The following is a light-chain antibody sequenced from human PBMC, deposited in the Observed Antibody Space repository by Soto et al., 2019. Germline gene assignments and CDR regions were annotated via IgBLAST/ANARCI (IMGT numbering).Light chain of an antibody. V-gene: IGLV3-21*02. J-gene: IGLJ2*01. CDR3: QVWDSDAYVV. CDR2: DDD. CDR1: NIGSKS. Sequence: SYVVTQPPSVSVDPGQTARVTCGGSNIGSKSVHWYQQRPHQSPVVLIYDDDDRPSGIPDRFSGSNSGNTATLTIRRVEAGDEGDYYCQVWDSDAYVVFGGGTKLTVL.